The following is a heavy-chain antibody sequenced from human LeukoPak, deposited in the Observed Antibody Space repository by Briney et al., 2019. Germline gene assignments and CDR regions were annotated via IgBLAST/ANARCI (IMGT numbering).Heavy chain of an antibody. CDR2: ISAYNGNA. J-gene: IGHJ4*02. V-gene: IGHV1-18*01. CDR3: ARDYGYIYCFVHH. CDR1: GYTSTSYG. Sequence: ASVRVSSAASGYTSTSYGISWVREAPGQGLEWMGWISAYNGNANYAQKLQGRVIMTTDTSPSTAYMELRSLRSDDTAVYYCARDYGYIYCFVHHWGQGTLVTVSS. D-gene: IGHD5-18*01.